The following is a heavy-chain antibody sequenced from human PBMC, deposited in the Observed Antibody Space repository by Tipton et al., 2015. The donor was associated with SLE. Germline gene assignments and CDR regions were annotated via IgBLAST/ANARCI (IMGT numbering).Heavy chain of an antibody. V-gene: IGHV4-34*01. CDR3: ARGVITMGVDP. Sequence: LRLSCAVYGGSFSGYYWSWIRQPPGKGLEWIGEINHSGSTNYNPPLKSRITISVDTSKNQFTLKLSSVTAADTAVYYCARGVITMGVDPWGQGTLVTVSS. D-gene: IGHD3-10*01. CDR1: GGSFSGYY. J-gene: IGHJ5*02. CDR2: INHSGST.